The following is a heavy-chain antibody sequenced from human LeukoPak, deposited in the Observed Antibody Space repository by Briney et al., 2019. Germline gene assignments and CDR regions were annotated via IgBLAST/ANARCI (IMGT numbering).Heavy chain of an antibody. D-gene: IGHD3-3*01. Sequence: GGSLRLSCAASGFSFDDYGMSWVRQAPGKGLGWVSGINWNGDSTDYADSVKGRFTISRDNAKNSLYLQMNSLTAEDTALYHCARGYWSGSYFDYWGQGTLVTVSS. CDR1: GFSFDDYG. CDR2: INWNGDST. CDR3: ARGYWSGSYFDY. J-gene: IGHJ4*02. V-gene: IGHV3-20*01.